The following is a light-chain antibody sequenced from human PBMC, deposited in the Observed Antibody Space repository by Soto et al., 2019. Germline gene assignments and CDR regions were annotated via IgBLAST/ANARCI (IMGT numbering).Light chain of an antibody. V-gene: IGLV1-44*01. Sequence: QSVLTQPPSASGTPGQRVTISCSGSSSNIGGNTVNWYQQLPGTAPKLLIYSNNQRPSGVPDRFSGSKSGTSASLAISGLQSEDEADYYCAAWDDSLNVHYVFGTGTKVTVL. CDR1: SSNIGGNT. CDR3: AAWDDSLNVHYV. J-gene: IGLJ1*01. CDR2: SNN.